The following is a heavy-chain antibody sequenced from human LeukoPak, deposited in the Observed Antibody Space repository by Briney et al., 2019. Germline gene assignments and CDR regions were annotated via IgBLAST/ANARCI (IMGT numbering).Heavy chain of an antibody. D-gene: IGHD6-13*01. Sequence: GESLKISCKGSGYSFPNYWIGWVRQMPGKGLEWMGIIYPGGSDTRYSPSFQVQVTISADKSISTAYLQWSSLKASDTAMYYCARLGPIATAGTTAFDTWGQGTMVTVSS. CDR3: ARLGPIATAGTTAFDT. V-gene: IGHV5-51*01. J-gene: IGHJ3*02. CDR1: GYSFPNYW. CDR2: IYPGGSDT.